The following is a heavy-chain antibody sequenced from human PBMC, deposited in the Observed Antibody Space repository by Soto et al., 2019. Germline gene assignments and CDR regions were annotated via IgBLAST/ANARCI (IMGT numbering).Heavy chain of an antibody. CDR2: INHSGST. V-gene: IGHV4-34*01. J-gene: IGHJ5*02. Sequence: QVQLQQWGAGLLKPSETLSLTCAVYGGSFSGYYWSWIRQPPGKGLEWIGEINHSGSTNYNPSLKRRVTIAVDXXKXQXXLKLSSVTAADTAVYYCARGRVVVVAARHYNWFDPWGQGTLVTVSS. CDR3: ARGRVVVVAARHYNWFDP. D-gene: IGHD2-15*01. CDR1: GGSFSGYY.